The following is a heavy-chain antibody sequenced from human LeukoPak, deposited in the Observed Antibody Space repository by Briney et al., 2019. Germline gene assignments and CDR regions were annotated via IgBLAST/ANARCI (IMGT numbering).Heavy chain of an antibody. CDR3: ARNFRVVAAPDAFDI. D-gene: IGHD2-15*01. V-gene: IGHV3-11*04. Sequence: PGGSLRLSCAASGFTFSNAWMSWVRQAPGKGLEWVSYISSSGSTIYYADSVKGRFTISRDNAKNSLYLQMNSLRAEDTAVYYCARNFRVVAAPDAFDIWGQGTMVTVSS. J-gene: IGHJ3*02. CDR1: GFTFSNAW. CDR2: ISSSGSTI.